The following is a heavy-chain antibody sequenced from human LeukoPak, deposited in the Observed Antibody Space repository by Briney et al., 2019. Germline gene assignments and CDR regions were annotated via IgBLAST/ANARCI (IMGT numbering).Heavy chain of an antibody. V-gene: IGHV3-74*03. CDR1: GFTFSSFW. CDR2: LNSDGSTT. CDR3: ARDPYSSGSHHFDY. D-gene: IGHD3-10*01. Sequence: PGGSLRLSCAASGFTFSSFWMHWVRQAPGKGLVWVSRLNSDGSTTKYADSVKGRFTISRDNAKNTLYLQMNSLRAEDTAVYFCARDPYSSGSHHFDYWGQGTLVTVSS. J-gene: IGHJ4*02.